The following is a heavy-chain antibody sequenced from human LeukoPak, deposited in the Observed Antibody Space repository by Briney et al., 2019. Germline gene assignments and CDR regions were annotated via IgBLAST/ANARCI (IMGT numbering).Heavy chain of an antibody. V-gene: IGHV4-59*01. CDR3: ARDSEPRGYSGYDYVGNWFDP. Sequence: SETLSLTCTVSGGSISSYYWSWIRQPPGKGLEWIGYIYYIGSTNYNPSLKSRVTISVDTSKNQFSLKLSSVTAADTAVYFCARDSEPRGYSGYDYVGNWFDPWGQGTRVTVSS. D-gene: IGHD5-12*01. CDR1: GGSISSYY. J-gene: IGHJ5*02. CDR2: IYYIGST.